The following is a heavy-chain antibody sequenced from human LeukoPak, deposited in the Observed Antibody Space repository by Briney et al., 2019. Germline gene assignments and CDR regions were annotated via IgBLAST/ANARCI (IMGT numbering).Heavy chain of an antibody. Sequence: GGSLRLSCAASGFTVSSNYMSWVRQAPGKGLEWVSVIYSGGSTYYADSVKGRFTISRDNSKNTLYLQMNRLRAEDTAVYYCAKANLYYYYMDVWGKGTTVTISS. V-gene: IGHV3-66*01. J-gene: IGHJ6*03. CDR1: GFTVSSNY. CDR2: IYSGGST. CDR3: AKANLYYYYMDV.